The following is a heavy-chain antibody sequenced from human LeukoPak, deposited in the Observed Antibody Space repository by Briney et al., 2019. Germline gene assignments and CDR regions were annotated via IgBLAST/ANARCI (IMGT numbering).Heavy chain of an antibody. CDR2: IYTSGST. CDR1: GFTFSSYS. Sequence: GSLRLSCAASGFTFSSYSMSWIRQPAGKGLEWIGRIYTSGSTNSNPSLKSRVTMSVDTSKNQFSLKLSSVTAADTAVYYCARERPGDRFDYWGQGTLVTVSS. D-gene: IGHD3-10*01. V-gene: IGHV4-4*07. J-gene: IGHJ4*02. CDR3: ARERPGDRFDY.